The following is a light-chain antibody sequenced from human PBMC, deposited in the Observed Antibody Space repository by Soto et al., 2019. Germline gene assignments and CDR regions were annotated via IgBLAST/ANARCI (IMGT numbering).Light chain of an antibody. Sequence: EIVLTQSPATVFLSRGKKATLSCRASQSVSSYLAWYQQKPGQAPRLLIYDASNRATGIPARFSGSGSGTDFTLTISSLEPEDFAVYYCQQRSNWPTTFGQGTKV. CDR2: DAS. CDR1: QSVSSY. J-gene: IGKJ1*01. V-gene: IGKV3-11*01. CDR3: QQRSNWPTT.